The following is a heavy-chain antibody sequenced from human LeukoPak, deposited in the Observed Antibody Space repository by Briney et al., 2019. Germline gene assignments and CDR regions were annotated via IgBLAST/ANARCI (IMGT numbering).Heavy chain of an antibody. Sequence: GASVKVSCKASGYTFTGCYVHWVRQAPGQGLEWMGWINPNSGGTNYAQKFRGRVTMTRDTSISTAYMELSGLRSDDTALYYCATNNGSYFWFDPWGQGTLVTVSS. CDR2: INPNSGGT. J-gene: IGHJ5*02. V-gene: IGHV1-2*02. CDR1: GYTFTGCY. CDR3: ATNNGSYFWFDP. D-gene: IGHD1-26*01.